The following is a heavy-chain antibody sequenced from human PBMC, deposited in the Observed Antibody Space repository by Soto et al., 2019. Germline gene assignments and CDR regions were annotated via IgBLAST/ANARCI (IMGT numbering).Heavy chain of an antibody. CDR3: ARXXXXXXXGVVIISGWFDP. Sequence: QVQLQESGPGLVKPSQTLSLTCTVSGGSISSGGYYWSWIRQHPGKGLEWIGYIYYSGSTYYNPSLKSRVTISVDTSKNQFSLKLSSVTAADTAVYYCARXXXXXXXGVVIISGWFDPWGQGTLVTVSS. CDR2: IYYSGST. D-gene: IGHD3-3*01. CDR1: GGSISSGGYY. J-gene: IGHJ5*02. V-gene: IGHV4-31*03.